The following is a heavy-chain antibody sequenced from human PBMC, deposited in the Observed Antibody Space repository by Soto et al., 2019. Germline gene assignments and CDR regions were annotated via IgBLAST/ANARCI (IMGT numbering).Heavy chain of an antibody. J-gene: IGHJ4*02. CDR1: GGSINTNY. V-gene: IGHV4-59*01. Sequence: QVQLHESGPGLVKPSETLSLTCTVSGGSINTNYWSWLRQPPRGGLEWIGYIFSNGRTNYNPFLETRVAISVDTSKNQLSLKLRSVTAADTAVYYCARGGDNSPWYYSLWGQGTLVAVSS. D-gene: IGHD3-10*01. CDR3: ARGGDNSPWYYSL. CDR2: IFSNGRT.